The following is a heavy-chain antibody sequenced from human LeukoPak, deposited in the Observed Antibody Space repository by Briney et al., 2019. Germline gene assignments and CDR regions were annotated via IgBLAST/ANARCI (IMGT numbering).Heavy chain of an antibody. D-gene: IGHD6-19*01. CDR1: GFTFSSYW. CDR3: ARGQWLALGYMDV. CDR2: IKQDGSEK. Sequence: PGGSLGLSCAASGFTFSSYWMSWVRQAPGKGLEWVANIKQDGSEKYYVDSVKGRFTISRDNAKNSLYLQMNSLRAEDTAVYYCARGQWLALGYMDVWGKGTTVTVSS. J-gene: IGHJ6*03. V-gene: IGHV3-7*01.